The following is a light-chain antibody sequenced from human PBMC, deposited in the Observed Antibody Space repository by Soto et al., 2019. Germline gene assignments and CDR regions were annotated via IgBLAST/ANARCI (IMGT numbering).Light chain of an antibody. CDR2: DVI. CDR1: SSDVGGHNF. Sequence: QSALTQPPSASGSPGQAVTISCTGTSSDVGGHNFVSWYQHHPGKAPKLMLYDVIKRPSVVPDRFSGSKSGNTASLTVSGLQAEDVADYYCSSYGGSNNFVVFGGGTKLTVL. V-gene: IGLV2-8*01. CDR3: SSYGGSNNFVV. J-gene: IGLJ2*01.